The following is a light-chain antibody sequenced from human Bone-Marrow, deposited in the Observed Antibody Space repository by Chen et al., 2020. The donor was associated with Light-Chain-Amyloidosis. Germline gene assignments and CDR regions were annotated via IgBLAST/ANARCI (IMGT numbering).Light chain of an antibody. CDR3: QQYASSPLT. J-gene: IGKJ4*01. V-gene: IGKV3-20*01. CDR1: QSVRSYY. CDR2: ATS. Sequence: EIVLTQSPGTLSLSPGERVTLSCRASQSVRSYYLAWYQQKAGQALRPLIYATSTRATGIPDRFSGSGSGTDFNLTINRLEPEDFAVYFCQQYASSPLTFGGGIRVEVK.